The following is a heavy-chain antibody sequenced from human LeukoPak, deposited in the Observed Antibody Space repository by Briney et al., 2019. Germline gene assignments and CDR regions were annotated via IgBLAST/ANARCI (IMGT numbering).Heavy chain of an antibody. CDR3: ASGVVAATPLDY. J-gene: IGHJ4*02. Sequence: SETLSLTCAVYGGSFSGYYWSWIRQPPGKGLEWIGEINHSGSTNYNPSLKSRVTISVDTSKNQFSLKLSSVTAADTAVYYCASGVVAATPLDYWGQGTLVTVSS. CDR2: INHSGST. D-gene: IGHD2-15*01. CDR1: GGSFSGYY. V-gene: IGHV4-34*01.